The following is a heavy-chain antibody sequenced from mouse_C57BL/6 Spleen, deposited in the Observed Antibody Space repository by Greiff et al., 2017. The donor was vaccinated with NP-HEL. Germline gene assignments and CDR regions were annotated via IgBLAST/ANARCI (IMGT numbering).Heavy chain of an antibody. CDR1: GYTFTSYW. Sequence: QVQLQQPGAELVKPGASVKLSCKASGYTFTSYWMQWVKQRPGQGLEWIGEIDPSDSYTNYNQKFKGKATLTVYTSSSTAYMQLSSLTSEDSAVYYCASEGEPPFAYWGQGTLVTVSA. CDR2: IDPSDSYT. J-gene: IGHJ3*01. CDR3: ASEGEPPFAY. V-gene: IGHV1-50*01.